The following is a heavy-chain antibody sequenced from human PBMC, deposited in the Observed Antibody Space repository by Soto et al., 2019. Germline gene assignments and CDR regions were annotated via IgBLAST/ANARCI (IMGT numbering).Heavy chain of an antibody. J-gene: IGHJ3*02. Sequence: SETLSLTCTVSGGSISSYYWSWIRQPPGKGLEWIWYIYYSGSTNYNPSLKSRVTISVDTSKNQFSLKLSSVTAADTAVYYCARGNPMVRGVIMRHDAFDIWGQGTMVTVSS. CDR2: IYYSGST. CDR3: ARGNPMVRGVIMRHDAFDI. D-gene: IGHD3-10*01. V-gene: IGHV4-59*01. CDR1: GGSISSYY.